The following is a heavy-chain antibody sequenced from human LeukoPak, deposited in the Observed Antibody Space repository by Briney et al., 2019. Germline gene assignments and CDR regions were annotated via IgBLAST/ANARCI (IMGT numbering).Heavy chain of an antibody. D-gene: IGHD5-18*01. V-gene: IGHV3-21*01. CDR2: ISSSSSYI. Sequence: GGSLRLSCAASGFTFSSYGMHWVRQAPGKGLEWVSSISSSSSYIKYADSVKGRFTISRDNAKNSLYLQMNSLRAEDTAVYYCARDRWGYSYGGDWGQGTLVTVSS. J-gene: IGHJ4*02. CDR3: ARDRWGYSYGGD. CDR1: GFTFSSYG.